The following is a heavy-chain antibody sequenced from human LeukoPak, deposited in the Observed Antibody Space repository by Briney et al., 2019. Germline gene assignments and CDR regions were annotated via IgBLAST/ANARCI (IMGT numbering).Heavy chain of an antibody. CDR1: GGSISSYY. Sequence: SETLSLTCTVSGGSISSYYWSWIRQPAGKGLEWIGRIYTSGSTNYNPSLKSRVTMSVDTSKNQFSLKLSSVTAADTAVYYCARVSLHCSSTSCYTTSYYMDVWGKGTTVTVYS. V-gene: IGHV4-4*07. J-gene: IGHJ6*03. D-gene: IGHD2-2*02. CDR3: ARVSLHCSSTSCYTTSYYMDV. CDR2: IYTSGST.